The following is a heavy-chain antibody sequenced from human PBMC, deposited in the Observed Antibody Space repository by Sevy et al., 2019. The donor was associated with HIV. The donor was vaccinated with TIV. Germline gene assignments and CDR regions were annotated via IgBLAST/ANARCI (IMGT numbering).Heavy chain of an antibody. J-gene: IGHJ3*02. V-gene: IGHV3-7*01. CDR1: GISFSNYW. CDR3: ASDRWAKYPEDGFDI. CDR2: INQDGSEK. Sequence: GGSLRLSCAASGISFSNYWMSWVRQAPGKGLEWVANINQDGSEKKFVGSVKGRFTISRDNAKNSVYLQMNSLTAEDTAVYYCASDRWAKYPEDGFDIWGQGTMVTVSS.